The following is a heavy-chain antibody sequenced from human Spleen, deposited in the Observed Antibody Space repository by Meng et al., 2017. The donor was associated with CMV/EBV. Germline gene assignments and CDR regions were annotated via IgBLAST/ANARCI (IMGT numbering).Heavy chain of an antibody. CDR1: GFTFSDYF. J-gene: IGHJ3*02. D-gene: IGHD3-10*01. Sequence: ASGFTFSDYFMTWIRQAPGKGLEWISYISSSGSTIFYADSVKGRFTISRDNAKKSLYLQMNSLRAEDTAVYYCARLGSLYYNAFDIWGQGTMVTVSS. CDR2: ISSSGSTI. V-gene: IGHV3-11*01. CDR3: ARLGSLYYNAFDI.